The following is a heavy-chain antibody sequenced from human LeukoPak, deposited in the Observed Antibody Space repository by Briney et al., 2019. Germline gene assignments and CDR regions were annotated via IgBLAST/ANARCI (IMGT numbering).Heavy chain of an antibody. CDR2: ISGSGTGT. V-gene: IGHV3-23*01. J-gene: IGHJ4*02. CDR1: GFTFSSYA. D-gene: IGHD3-10*01. Sequence: GGSLRLSCAASGFTFSSYAMSWVRQAPGKGLEWVLAISGSGTGTYYADSVKGRFTISRDNSKNTLYLQMNSLRAEDTAVYYCAKRFMDLFYFDYWGPGSLVTVSS. CDR3: AKRFMDLFYFDY.